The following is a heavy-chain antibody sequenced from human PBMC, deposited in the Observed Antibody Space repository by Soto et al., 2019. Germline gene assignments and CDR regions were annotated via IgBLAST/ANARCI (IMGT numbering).Heavy chain of an antibody. CDR1: GLTFSGSV. CDR2: IRCRTNNYAT. Sequence: GGSLRLSCAASGLTFSGSVMHWVRQASGKGLEWVGRIRCRTNNYATAYAASVKGRFTISRDDSKNTAYLQMNSLKTEDTAVYYCTRDVGDNGNYRGAFDIWGQGTMVTVSS. CDR3: TRDVGDNGNYRGAFDI. J-gene: IGHJ3*02. V-gene: IGHV3-73*01. D-gene: IGHD1-26*01.